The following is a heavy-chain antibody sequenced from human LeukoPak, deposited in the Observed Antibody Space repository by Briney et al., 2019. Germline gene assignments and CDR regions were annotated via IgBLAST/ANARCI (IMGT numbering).Heavy chain of an antibody. CDR3: ARAPDEMATIIYFDY. D-gene: IGHD5-24*01. V-gene: IGHV4-31*03. CDR2: IYYSGST. Sequence: SETLSLTCTVSGGSISSGGYYWSWIRQHPGKGLEWIGYIYYSGSTYYNPSLKSRVTISVDTSKNQFSLKLSSVTAADTAVYYCARAPDEMATIIYFDYWGQGTLVTVSS. J-gene: IGHJ4*02. CDR1: GGSISSGGYY.